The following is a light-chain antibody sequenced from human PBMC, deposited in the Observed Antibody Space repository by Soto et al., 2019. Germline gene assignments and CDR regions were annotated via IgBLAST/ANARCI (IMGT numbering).Light chain of an antibody. J-gene: IGLJ2*01. CDR2: GNT. CDR3: QSYDNNLEI. V-gene: IGLV1-40*01. Sequence: QSVLTQPPSVSGAPGQRVTISCTGRSSNIGSTYDVQWFQQLPGTAPKLLIYGNTNRPSGVPDRFSGSKSGTSASLAITGLQAEDEADYYCQSYDNNLEIFGGGTKLTAL. CDR1: SSNIGSTYD.